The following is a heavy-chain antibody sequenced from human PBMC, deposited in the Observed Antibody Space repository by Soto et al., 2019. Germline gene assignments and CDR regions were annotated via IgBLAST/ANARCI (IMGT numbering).Heavy chain of an antibody. V-gene: IGHV3-49*03. CDR2: IRSKAYGGTT. Sequence: SLRLSCTASGFTFGDYAMSWFRQAPGKGPEWVGFIRSKAYGGTTEYAASVKGRFTISRDDSKSIAYLQMNSLKTEDTAVYYCTRERYSSGWYFLYYFDYWGQGTLVTVSS. CDR3: TRERYSSGWYFLYYFDY. J-gene: IGHJ4*02. D-gene: IGHD6-19*01. CDR1: GFTFGDYA.